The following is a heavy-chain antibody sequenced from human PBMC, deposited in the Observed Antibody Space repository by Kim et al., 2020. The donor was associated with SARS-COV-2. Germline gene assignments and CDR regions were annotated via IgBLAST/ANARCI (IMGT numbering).Heavy chain of an antibody. Sequence: GGSLRLSCSASRFTFSSYAMNWVRQAPGKGLEWVSAISGSGANIYYADSVKGRFTISRDNSKNMLYLQVNSLRAEDTAVYFCARSSGLLCGGACTHLDA. D-gene: IGHD2-21*02. CDR3: ARSSGLLCGGACTHLDA. V-gene: IGHV3-23*01. J-gene: IGHJ3*01. CDR1: RFTFSSYA. CDR2: ISGSGANI.